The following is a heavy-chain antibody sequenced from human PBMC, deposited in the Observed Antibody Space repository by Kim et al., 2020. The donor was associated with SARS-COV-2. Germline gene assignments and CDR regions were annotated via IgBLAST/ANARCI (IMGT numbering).Heavy chain of an antibody. V-gene: IGHV4-34*01. D-gene: IGHD2-21*02. J-gene: IGHJ4*02. Sequence: TNYNPSLKSRVTISVDTSKNQFSLKLSSVTAADTAVYYCARGHTTAPFVYWGQGTLVTVSS. CDR3: ARGHTTAPFVY. CDR2: T.